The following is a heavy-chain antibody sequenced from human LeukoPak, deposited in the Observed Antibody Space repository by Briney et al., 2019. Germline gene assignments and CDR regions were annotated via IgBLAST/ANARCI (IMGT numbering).Heavy chain of an antibody. D-gene: IGHD6-19*01. V-gene: IGHV4-4*02. CDR3: ARKATSGWYYFDC. CDR1: GGSISSSNW. CDR2: IYHSGST. Sequence: PSGTLSLTCAVSGGSISSSNWWSWVRQPPGKGLEWNGEIYHSGSTNYNPSLKSRVTISVDTSKNQFSLKLSSVTAVDTAVYYCARKATSGWYYFDCWGQGTLVTVSS. J-gene: IGHJ4*02.